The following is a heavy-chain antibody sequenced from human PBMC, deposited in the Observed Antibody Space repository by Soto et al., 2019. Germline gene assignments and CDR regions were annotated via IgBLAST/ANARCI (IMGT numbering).Heavy chain of an antibody. CDR1: GGSISSYY. J-gene: IGHJ5*02. CDR2: IYSSGST. CDR3: AREFGGTQKWLLRGWLDP. V-gene: IGHV4-59*01. D-gene: IGHD5-12*01. Sequence: SETLSLTCTVSGGSISSYYWSWIRQPPGKGLEWIGYIYSSGSTKYNPSLKSRLTISVDSSKNQFSLNLSSVTAADTAVYYCAREFGGTQKWLLRGWLDPWGQGTLVTVSS.